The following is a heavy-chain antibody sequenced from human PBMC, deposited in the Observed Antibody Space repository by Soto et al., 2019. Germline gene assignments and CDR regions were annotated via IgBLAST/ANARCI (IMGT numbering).Heavy chain of an antibody. CDR3: TRDRLTGTGGGFDP. Sequence: EVQLVESGGGLVQPGGSLRLSCAASGFTFSSYSMNWVRQAPGKGLEWISYISSSSDTMYYADSVMGRFTVSRDNAKNSRYLQMNSLRDEDTAVYYCTRDRLTGTGGGFDPWGQGTLVTVSS. CDR2: ISSSSDTM. J-gene: IGHJ5*02. CDR1: GFTFSSYS. V-gene: IGHV3-48*02. D-gene: IGHD1-20*01.